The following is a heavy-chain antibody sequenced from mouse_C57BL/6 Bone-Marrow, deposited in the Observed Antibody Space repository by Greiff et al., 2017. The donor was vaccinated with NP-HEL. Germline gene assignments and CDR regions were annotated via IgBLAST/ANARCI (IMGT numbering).Heavy chain of an antibody. V-gene: IGHV1-72*01. D-gene: IGHD1-1*01. J-gene: IGHJ4*01. CDR2: IDPNSGGT. CDR3: ASSLLLRSYAMDY. CDR1: GYTFTSYW. Sequence: QVQLKQPGAELVKPGASVKLSCKASGYTFTSYWMHWVKQRPGRGLEWIGRIDPNSGGTKYNEKFKSKATLTVDKPSSTAYMQLSSLTSEDSAVYYCASSLLLRSYAMDYWGQGTSVTVSS.